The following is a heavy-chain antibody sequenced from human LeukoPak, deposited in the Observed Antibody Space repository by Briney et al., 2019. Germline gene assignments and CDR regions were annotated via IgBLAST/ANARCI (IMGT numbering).Heavy chain of an antibody. V-gene: IGHV3-33*01. J-gene: IGHJ3*02. D-gene: IGHD2-21*02. Sequence: GVSLRLSCAASGFTFSSYGMHWVRQAPGKGQEWVAGIWYDGSNKHYADSVKGRFTISRDNSKNTLYLQMNSLRAEDTAVYYCARDPCGGDCYAFDIWGQGTMVTVSS. CDR3: ARDPCGGDCYAFDI. CDR1: GFTFSSYG. CDR2: IWYDGSNK.